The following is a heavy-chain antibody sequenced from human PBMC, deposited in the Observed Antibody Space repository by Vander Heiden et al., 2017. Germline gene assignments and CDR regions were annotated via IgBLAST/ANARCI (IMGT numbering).Heavy chain of an antibody. CDR2: INAGNGNT. Sequence: QVQLVQSGAEVKKPGASVKVSCKASGYTFTSYAMHWVRQAPGQRLEWMGWINAGNGNTKYSQKFQGRVSITRDTSASTAYMELSSLRSDDTAVYYCARRHCSGGSCYRGVYGMDVWGQGTTVTVSS. CDR1: GYTFTSYA. CDR3: ARRHCSGGSCYRGVYGMDV. V-gene: IGHV1-3*01. J-gene: IGHJ6*02. D-gene: IGHD2-15*01.